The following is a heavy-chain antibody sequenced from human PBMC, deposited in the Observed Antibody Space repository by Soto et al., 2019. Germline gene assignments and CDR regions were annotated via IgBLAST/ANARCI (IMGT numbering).Heavy chain of an antibody. J-gene: IGHJ4*02. D-gene: IGHD6-13*01. V-gene: IGHV3-23*01. CDR3: AKGATSSWYGGQFDC. CDR2: ISGSGGST. Sequence: EVQLLESGGGLVQPGGSLRLSCAASGFTFNTYAMNWVRQAPGKGLEWVSAISGSGGSTYYADSVKGRFTISRDNYKNTLYLQMNSLRAEDTAVYYCAKGATSSWYGGQFDCWGQGTQVTVSS. CDR1: GFTFNTYA.